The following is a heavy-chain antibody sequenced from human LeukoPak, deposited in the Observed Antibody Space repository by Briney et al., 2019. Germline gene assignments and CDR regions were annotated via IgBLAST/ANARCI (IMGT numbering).Heavy chain of an antibody. CDR1: GFTFSSYE. CDR2: ISSSGSTI. V-gene: IGHV3-48*03. D-gene: IGHD3-10*01. J-gene: IGHJ4*02. Sequence: GGSLRLSCAASGFTFSSYEMNWVRQAPGKGLEWVSYISSSGSTIYYADSVKGRFTISRDNAKNSLYLQMNSLRAEDTAVYYCARASYPLWFGESYYFDYWGQGTLVTVSS. CDR3: ARASYPLWFGESYYFDY.